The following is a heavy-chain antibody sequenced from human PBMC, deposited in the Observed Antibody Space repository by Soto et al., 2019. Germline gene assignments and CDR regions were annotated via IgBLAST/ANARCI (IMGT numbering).Heavy chain of an antibody. V-gene: IGHV3-23*01. Sequence: PGGSLRLSCAASGFTFSSYAMSWVRQAPGKGLEWVSAISGSGGSTYYADSVKGRFTISRDNSKNTLYLQMNSLRAEDTAVYYCAKDLTEYYDILTGLYWGQGTLVTVSS. J-gene: IGHJ4*02. CDR2: ISGSGGST. CDR3: AKDLTEYYDILTGLY. CDR1: GFTFSSYA. D-gene: IGHD3-9*01.